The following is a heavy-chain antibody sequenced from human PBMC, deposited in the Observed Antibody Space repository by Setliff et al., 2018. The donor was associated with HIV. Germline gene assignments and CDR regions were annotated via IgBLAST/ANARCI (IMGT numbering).Heavy chain of an antibody. CDR1: GFSFVDQT. CDR2: MRGEARGVTT. Sequence: PGGSLRLSCTGSGFSFVDQTMSWGRQAPGKGLDWVGIMRGEARGVTTEYAASGKGRFTISKDKFKNVAYLHMSSLKSENTGVYYCTRGRVSLGGLDVWGQGTPVTVSS. D-gene: IGHD6-6*01. CDR3: TRGRVSLGGLDV. V-gene: IGHV3-49*04. J-gene: IGHJ6*02.